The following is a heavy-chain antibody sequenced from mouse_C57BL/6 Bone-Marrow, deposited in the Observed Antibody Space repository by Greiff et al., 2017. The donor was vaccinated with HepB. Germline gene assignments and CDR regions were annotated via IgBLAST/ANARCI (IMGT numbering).Heavy chain of an antibody. CDR3: ARGWLPSYWYFDV. CDR2: IYPRSGNT. CDR1: GYTFTSYG. Sequence: QVHVKQSGAELARPGASVKLSCKASGYTFTSYGISWVKQRTGQGLEWIGEIYPRSGNTYYNEKFKGKATLTADKSSSTAYMELRSLTSEDSAVYFCARGWLPSYWYFDVWGTGTTVTVSS. J-gene: IGHJ1*03. D-gene: IGHD2-2*01. V-gene: IGHV1-81*01.